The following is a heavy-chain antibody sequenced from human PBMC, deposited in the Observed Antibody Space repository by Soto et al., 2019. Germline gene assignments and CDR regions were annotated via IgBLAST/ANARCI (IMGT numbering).Heavy chain of an antibody. J-gene: IGHJ6*02. CDR3: ARHNGPLYVGYYYDMDV. Sequence: SETLSLTCTVSGGSISSSSYYWGWIRQPPGKGLEWIGSIYYSGYTYYNPSPKSRVTISVDTSKNQFSLKLSSVTAVDTAVYYCARHNGPLYVGYYYDMDVWGQGTTVTVSS. V-gene: IGHV4-39*01. CDR2: IYYSGYT. CDR1: GGSISSSSYY. D-gene: IGHD3-16*01.